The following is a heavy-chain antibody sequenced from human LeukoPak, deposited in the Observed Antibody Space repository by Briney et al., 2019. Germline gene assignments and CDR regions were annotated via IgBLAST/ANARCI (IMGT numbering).Heavy chain of an antibody. CDR2: INHSGST. J-gene: IGHJ6*02. CDR1: GGSFSGYY. CDR3: AGNLVGASLGMRYYYGMDV. Sequence: SETLSLTCAVYGGSFSGYYWSWIRQPPGKGLEWIGEINHSGSTNYNPSLKSRVTISVDTSKNQFSLKLSSVTAADTAVYYCAGNLVGASLGMRYYYGMDVWGQGTTVTVSS. V-gene: IGHV4-34*01. D-gene: IGHD1-26*01.